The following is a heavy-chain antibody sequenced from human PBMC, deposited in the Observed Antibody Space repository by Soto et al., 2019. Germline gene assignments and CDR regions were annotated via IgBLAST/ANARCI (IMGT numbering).Heavy chain of an antibody. V-gene: IGHV3-30*18. CDR1: GFTFSSYG. Sequence: QVQLVESGGGVVQPGRSLRLSCAASGFTFSSYGMHWVRQAPGKGLEWVAVISYDGSKKYYADSVKGRFTISRDNSKNTLYLQINRPSAEDPAVYHWAKDLGYSYGVEYWGQGTLITVSP. D-gene: IGHD5-18*01. J-gene: IGHJ4*02. CDR2: ISYDGSKK. CDR3: AKDLGYSYGVEY.